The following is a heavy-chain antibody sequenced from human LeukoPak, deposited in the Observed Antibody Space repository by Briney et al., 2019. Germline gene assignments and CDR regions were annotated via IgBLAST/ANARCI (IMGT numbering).Heavy chain of an antibody. J-gene: IGHJ4*02. CDR2: IGTAGDT. CDR1: GFTFSSYD. V-gene: IGHV3-13*01. Sequence: GGSLRLSCAASGFTFSSYDMHWVRHTTGKGLEWVSGIGTAGDTYYPGSVKGRFTISRENGKTSLYLHMNSLRAGDTAVYYCARGSGDYFDSSGYQYYFDYWGQGTLVTVSS. D-gene: IGHD3-22*01. CDR3: ARGSGDYFDSSGYQYYFDY.